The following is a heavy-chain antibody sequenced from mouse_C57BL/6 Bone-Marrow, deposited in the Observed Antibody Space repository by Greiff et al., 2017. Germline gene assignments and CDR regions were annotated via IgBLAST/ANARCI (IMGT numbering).Heavy chain of an antibody. J-gene: IGHJ2*01. CDR2: IRLKSDNYAT. D-gene: IGHD2-4*01. Sequence: EVKVVESGGGLVQPGGSMKLSCVASGFTFSNYWMNWVRQSPEKGLEWVAQIRLKSDNYATHYAESVKGRFTISRDDSKSSVYLQMNNLRAEDTGIYYCTVYDYDQGDWDYWGQGTTLTVSS. V-gene: IGHV6-3*01. CDR3: TVYDYDQGDWDY. CDR1: GFTFSNYW.